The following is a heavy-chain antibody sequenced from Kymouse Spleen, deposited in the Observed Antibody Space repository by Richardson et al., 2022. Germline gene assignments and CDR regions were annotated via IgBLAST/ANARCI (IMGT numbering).Heavy chain of an antibody. CDR2: MNPNSGNT. CDR3: ARGNWNYYYYYYGMDV. D-gene: IGHD1-7*01. Sequence: QVQLVQSGAEVKKPGASVKVSCKASGYTFTSYDINWVRQATGQGLEWMGWMNPNSGNTGYAQKFQGRVTMTRNTSISTAYMELSSLRSEDTAVYYCARGNWNYYYYYYGMDVWGQGTTVTVSS. J-gene: IGHJ6*02. CDR1: GYTFTSYD. V-gene: IGHV1-8*01.